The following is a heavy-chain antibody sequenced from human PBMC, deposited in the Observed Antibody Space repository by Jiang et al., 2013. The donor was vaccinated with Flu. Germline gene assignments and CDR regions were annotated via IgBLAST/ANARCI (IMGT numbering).Heavy chain of an antibody. J-gene: IGHJ6*02. V-gene: IGHV4-59*01. CDR2: IYYSGST. D-gene: IGHD1-14*01. CDR3: ARDGWASGFYYYGMDV. Sequence: GLVKPSETLSLTCTVSGGSISSYYWSWIRQPPGKGLEWIGYIYYSGSTNYNPSLKSRVTISVDTSKNQFSLKLSSVTAADTAVYYCARDGWASGFYYYGMDVWGQGTTVTVSS. CDR1: GGSISSYY.